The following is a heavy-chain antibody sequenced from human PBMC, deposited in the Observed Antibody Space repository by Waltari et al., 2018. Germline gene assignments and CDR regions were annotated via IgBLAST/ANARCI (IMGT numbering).Heavy chain of an antibody. Sequence: QVQLVQAGSELKKPGASVTGSCNGSGYTFTGYAMNWLRQSPGQEQVWMGLINTNTGNPTYAQGFTGRFVFSLDTSVSTAYLQISSLKAEDTAVYYCARDRGYCSSTSCYTGGYYFDYWGQGTLVTVSS. V-gene: IGHV7-4-1*02. D-gene: IGHD2-2*02. J-gene: IGHJ4*02. CDR1: GYTFTGYA. CDR3: ARDRGYCSSTSCYTGGYYFDY. CDR2: INTNTGNP.